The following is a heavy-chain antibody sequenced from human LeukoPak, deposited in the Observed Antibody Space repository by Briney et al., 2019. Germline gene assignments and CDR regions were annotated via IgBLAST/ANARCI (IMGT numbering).Heavy chain of an antibody. CDR1: GFTFGSYA. CDR3: AKDQEDNVLLWFGGLGY. CDR2: INYSGTET. V-gene: IGHV3-23*01. Sequence: GGSLRLSCAASGFTFGSYALSWVRQAPGKGLEWVSAINYSGTETYYLDSVKGRFTISRDNSKNTLYLQMNSLRAEDTAVYYCAKDQEDNVLLWFGGLGYWGQGTLVTVSS. D-gene: IGHD3-10*01. J-gene: IGHJ4*02.